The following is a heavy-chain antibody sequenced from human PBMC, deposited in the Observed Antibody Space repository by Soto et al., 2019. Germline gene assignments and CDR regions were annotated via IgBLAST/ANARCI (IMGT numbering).Heavy chain of an antibody. CDR2: FNPEYGET. CDR1: GNTLTKLY. CDR3: AAIQHSYY. V-gene: IGHV1-24*01. D-gene: IGHD6-13*01. Sequence: GASVKVSCKVFGNTLTKLYIHWVRQAPGKGLEWMGGFNPEYGETVYARKFKGTVTMTEDTSTDTAYMELSSLRFDDTAVYYCAAIQHSYYWGQGTLVTVSS. J-gene: IGHJ4*02.